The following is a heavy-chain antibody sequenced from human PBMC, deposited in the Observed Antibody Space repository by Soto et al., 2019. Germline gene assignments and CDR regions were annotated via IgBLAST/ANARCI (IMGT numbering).Heavy chain of an antibody. CDR2: INPSGGST. V-gene: IGHV1-46*01. CDR1: GCTFTSYY. J-gene: IGHJ6*02. D-gene: IGHD2-2*01. Sequence: AAVKVSCKASGCTFTSYYMHWVRQAPGQGLEWMGIINPSGGSTSYAQKFQGRVTMTRDTSTSTVYMELSSLRSEDTAVYYCARSVGYCSSTSCLPGGMDVWGQGPTVTVSS. CDR3: ARSVGYCSSTSCLPGGMDV.